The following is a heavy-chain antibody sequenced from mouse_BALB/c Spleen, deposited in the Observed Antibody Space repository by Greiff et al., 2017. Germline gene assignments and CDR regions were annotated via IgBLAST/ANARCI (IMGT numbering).Heavy chain of an antibody. Sequence: VQLQQSGPELVKPGASVKISCKASGYAFSSSWMNWVKQRPGQGLEWIGRIYPGDGDTNYNGKFKGKATLTADKSSSTAYMQLSSLTSVDSAVYFCARHYDGYYGFAYWGQGTLVTVSA. CDR2: IYPGDGDT. D-gene: IGHD2-3*01. J-gene: IGHJ3*01. V-gene: IGHV1-82*01. CDR3: ARHYDGYYGFAY. CDR1: GYAFSSSW.